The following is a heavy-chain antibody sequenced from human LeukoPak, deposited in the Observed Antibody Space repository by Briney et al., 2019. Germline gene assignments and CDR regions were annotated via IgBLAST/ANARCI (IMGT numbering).Heavy chain of an antibody. D-gene: IGHD2-2*01. V-gene: IGHV4-34*01. CDR1: GGSFSGYY. Sequence: PSETLSLTCAVYGGSFSGYYWSWIRQPPGKGLEWIGEINHSGSTNYNPSLKSRVTISVDTSKNQFSLKLSSVTAADTAVYYCARGEYCSSTSCLYPAYYYYGMDVWGQGTTVTVSS. CDR2: INHSGST. CDR3: ARGEYCSSTSCLYPAYYYYGMDV. J-gene: IGHJ6*02.